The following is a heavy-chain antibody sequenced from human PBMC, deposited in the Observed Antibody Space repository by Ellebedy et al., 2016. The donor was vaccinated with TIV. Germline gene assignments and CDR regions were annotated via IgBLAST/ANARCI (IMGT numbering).Heavy chain of an antibody. CDR1: GFTLSSYA. Sequence: GESLKISCAASGFTLSSYAMHWVRQAPGKGLEWVAAISYDGGDKYYADSVEGRFIISRDNSKKTLYLQMNSLRAEDTAVYYCAKERTTGSYSTDVCDIWGQGTMVTVSS. J-gene: IGHJ3*02. D-gene: IGHD1-26*01. CDR2: ISYDGGDK. CDR3: AKERTTGSYSTDVCDI. V-gene: IGHV3-30*04.